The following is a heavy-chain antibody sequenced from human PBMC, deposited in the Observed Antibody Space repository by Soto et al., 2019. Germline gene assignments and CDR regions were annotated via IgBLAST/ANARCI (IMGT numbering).Heavy chain of an antibody. V-gene: IGHV4-59*01. J-gene: IGHJ4*02. CDR1: GDTIRSDY. D-gene: IGHD3-10*01. CDR2: ISYTGSN. CDR3: AREGSGSYYHVVDY. Sequence: SETLSVTCSVSGDTIRSDYWNWIRQPPGKRLEWIGYISYTGSNNYNPSLRSRVTMSLDTPKNQFSLNLISVTAADTAVYYCAREGSGSYYHVVDYWGQRTLVTVSS.